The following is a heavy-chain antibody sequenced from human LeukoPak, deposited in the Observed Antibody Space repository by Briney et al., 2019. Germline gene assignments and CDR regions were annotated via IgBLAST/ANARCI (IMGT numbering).Heavy chain of an antibody. CDR1: GFTFSSYG. CDR3: AREVYSNYEGYFDY. J-gene: IGHJ4*02. Sequence: GGSLRLSCAASGFTFSSYGMHWVRQAPGKGLEWVAVIWYDGSNKYYADSVKGRFTISRDNSKNTLYLQMNSLRAEDTAVYYCAREVYSNYEGYFDYWGQGTLVTVSS. V-gene: IGHV3-33*01. D-gene: IGHD4-11*01. CDR2: IWYDGSNK.